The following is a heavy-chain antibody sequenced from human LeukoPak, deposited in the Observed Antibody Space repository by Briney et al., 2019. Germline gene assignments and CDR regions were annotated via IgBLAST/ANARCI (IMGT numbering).Heavy chain of an antibody. Sequence: GGSLRLSCAASGFTFSSYGMHWVRQAPGKGLEWVAFIRYDGFNKYYADSVKGRFTISRDNVKNTLYLQMNSLRAEDTAVYYCAKDTYSSGSYLLGYWGQGTLVTVSS. CDR2: IRYDGFNK. D-gene: IGHD3-10*01. CDR1: GFTFSSYG. V-gene: IGHV3-30*02. J-gene: IGHJ4*02. CDR3: AKDTYSSGSYLLGY.